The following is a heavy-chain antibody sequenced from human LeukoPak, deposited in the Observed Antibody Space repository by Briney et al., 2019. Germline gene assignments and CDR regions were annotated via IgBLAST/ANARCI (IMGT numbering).Heavy chain of an antibody. CDR1: GGSISSYY. CDR2: IYYSGST. J-gene: IGHJ6*02. D-gene: IGHD3-22*01. V-gene: IGHV4-59*12. CDR3: AREVGLYDSSGYPGYGMDV. Sequence: SETLSLTCTVSGGSISSYYWSWIRQPPGKGLEWIGYIYYSGSTNYNPSLKSRVTISVDTSKNQFSLKLSSVTAADTAVYYCAREVGLYDSSGYPGYGMDVWGQGTTVTVSS.